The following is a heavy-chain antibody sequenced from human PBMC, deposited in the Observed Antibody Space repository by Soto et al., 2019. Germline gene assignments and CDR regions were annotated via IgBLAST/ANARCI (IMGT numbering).Heavy chain of an antibody. CDR1: GFTFSSYA. D-gene: IGHD4-17*01. CDR3: AKDYPPYGDLFSCFYY. J-gene: IGHJ4*02. V-gene: IGHV3-23*01. CDR2: ISGSGGST. Sequence: PGGSLRLSCAASGFTFSSYAMSWVRQAPGKGLEWVSAISGSGGSTYYADSVKGRFTISRDNSKNTPYLQMNSLRAEDTAVYYCAKDYPPYGDLFSCFYYWGQGTLVTVSS.